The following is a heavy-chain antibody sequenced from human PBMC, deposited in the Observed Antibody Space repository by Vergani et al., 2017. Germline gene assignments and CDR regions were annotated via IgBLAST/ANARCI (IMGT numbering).Heavy chain of an antibody. CDR2: ISAYNGNT. D-gene: IGHD5-18*01. V-gene: IGHV1-18*01. CDR3: ATQDSYGYANPHDAFDI. CDR1: GYTFTSYG. J-gene: IGHJ3*02. Sequence: QVQLVQSGAEVKKPGASVKVSCKASGYTFTSYGISWVRQAPGQGLEWMGWISAYNGNTNYAQKRQGRVTMTTDTSTSTAYMELRSLRSDDTAVYYCATQDSYGYANPHDAFDIWGQGTMVTVSS.